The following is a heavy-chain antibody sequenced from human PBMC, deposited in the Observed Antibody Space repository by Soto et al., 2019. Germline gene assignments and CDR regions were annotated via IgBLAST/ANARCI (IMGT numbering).Heavy chain of an antibody. V-gene: IGHV4-59*01. Sequence: QVQLQESGPGLVKPSETLSLTCTVSGGSISSYYWSWIRQPPGKGLEWIGYIYYSGSTNYNPSLESRVTISVDTSKNQFSLKLSSVTAADTAVYYCARARAGTFDYWGQGTLVTVSS. CDR3: ARARAGTFDY. J-gene: IGHJ4*02. CDR2: IYYSGST. D-gene: IGHD6-13*01. CDR1: GGSISSYY.